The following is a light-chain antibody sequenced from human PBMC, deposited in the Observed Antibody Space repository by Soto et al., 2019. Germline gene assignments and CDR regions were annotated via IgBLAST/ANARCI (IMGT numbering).Light chain of an antibody. CDR2: EVY. CDR3: SSYAGSTNIV. V-gene: IGLV2-8*01. J-gene: IGLJ1*01. Sequence: QSALTQPPSVSGSPGQSVTISCTGTSSDVGSSNFVSWYQQHPGKAPKLLIYEVYKRPSGVPDRFSGSKSGNTASLTVSGLQADDEADYYCSSYAGSTNIVFGIGTKLTVL. CDR1: SSDVGSSNF.